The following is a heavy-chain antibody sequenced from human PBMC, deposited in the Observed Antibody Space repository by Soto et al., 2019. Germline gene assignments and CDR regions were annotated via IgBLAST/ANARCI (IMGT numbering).Heavy chain of an antibody. D-gene: IGHD3-10*01. V-gene: IGHV3-30*18. CDR1: GFTFSSYG. Sequence: QVQLVESGGGVVQPGRSLRLSCAASGFTFSSYGMHWVRQAPGKGLEWVAVISYDGSNKYFADSVKGRFTISRDNSKNTLYLQMNSLRAEVTAVYYCAKERYYGSGSYYYYYGMDVWGQGTTVTVSS. CDR2: ISYDGSNK. J-gene: IGHJ6*02. CDR3: AKERYYGSGSYYYYYGMDV.